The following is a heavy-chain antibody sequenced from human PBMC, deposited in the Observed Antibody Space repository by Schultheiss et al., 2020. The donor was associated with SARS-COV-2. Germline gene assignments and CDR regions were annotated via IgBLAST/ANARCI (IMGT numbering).Heavy chain of an antibody. D-gene: IGHD6-13*01. V-gene: IGHV1-2*02. CDR3: ARDQLDAAGAPLYYYMDV. Sequence: ASVKVSCKASGYTFTSYAMNWVRQAPGQGLEWMGWINPNSGSTSYAQKFQGRVTMTRDTSISTAYMELSRLRSDDTAVYFCARDQLDAAGAPLYYYMDVWGKGTTVTVSS. J-gene: IGHJ6*03. CDR1: GYTFTSYA. CDR2: INPNSGST.